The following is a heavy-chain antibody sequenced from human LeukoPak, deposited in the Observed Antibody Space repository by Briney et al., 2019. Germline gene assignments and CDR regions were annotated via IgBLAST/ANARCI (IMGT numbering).Heavy chain of an antibody. V-gene: IGHV3-7*04. J-gene: IGHJ4*02. CDR1: GFTFSSYW. CDR2: INQDGSEK. CDR3: ARAVEMATIPFDY. D-gene: IGHD5-24*01. Sequence: PGGSLRLSCAASGFTFSSYWMSWVRQAPGKGLEWVASINQDGSEKYYVDSVKGRFTISRDNAKDSLYLQMNSLRAEDTAVFYCARAVEMATIPFDYWGQGTLVTVSS.